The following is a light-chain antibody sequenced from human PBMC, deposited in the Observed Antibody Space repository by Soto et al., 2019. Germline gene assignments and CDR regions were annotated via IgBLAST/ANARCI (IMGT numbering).Light chain of an antibody. J-gene: IGKJ1*01. CDR3: QQYNNYWT. V-gene: IGKV1-5*03. CDR2: KAS. Sequence: DIQMTQSPSTLSASVGDRVTITCRASQSISSWLAWYQQKPGKAPKLLIYKASSLEGGVPSRFSGSGSGTDFTLTISSLQADDFATYYCQQYNNYWTFGQGTKVAIK. CDR1: QSISSW.